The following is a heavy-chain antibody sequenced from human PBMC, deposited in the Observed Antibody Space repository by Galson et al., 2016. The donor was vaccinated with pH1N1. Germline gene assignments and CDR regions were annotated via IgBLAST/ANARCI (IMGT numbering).Heavy chain of an antibody. D-gene: IGHD3-22*01. CDR1: GGTFGSFG. CDR3: AREDYYDTDLSDWYFDL. J-gene: IGHJ6*02. CDR2: IIPIFNTA. V-gene: IGHV1-69*13. Sequence: SVKVSCKASGGTFGSFGINWVRQAPGQGLEWMGGIIPIFNTAKYARNFQGRVTITADESTTTAYMELSSLRSDDTAVYFCAREDYYDTDLSDWYFDLWGQGTTVTVSS.